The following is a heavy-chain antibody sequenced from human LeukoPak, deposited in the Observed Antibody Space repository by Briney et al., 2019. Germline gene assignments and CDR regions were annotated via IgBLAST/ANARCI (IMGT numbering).Heavy chain of an antibody. V-gene: IGHV3-53*01. D-gene: IGHD6-13*01. CDR1: GFTVSSNY. CDR2: IYSDGST. CDR3: ARGLAAGGTYPHY. J-gene: IGHJ4*02. Sequence: GGSLRLSCAASGFTVSSNYMSWVRQAPGKGPEWVSFIYSDGSTYCADSGKGRFTISRDTSKNTMYLQMNSLRTEDTAVYYCARGLAAGGTYPHYWGQGTLVSVSS.